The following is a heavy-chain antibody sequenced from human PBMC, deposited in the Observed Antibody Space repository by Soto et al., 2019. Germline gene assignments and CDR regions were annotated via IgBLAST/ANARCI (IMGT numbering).Heavy chain of an antibody. CDR2: TYYRSKWYN. CDR1: GDSVSSNSAA. J-gene: IGHJ6*02. D-gene: IGHD3-22*01. V-gene: IGHV6-1*01. CDR3: ARVWYLDSYDSSGYSHFYFGMDI. Sequence: PSQTLSLTCAISGDSVSSNSAAWNWIRQSPSRGLEWLGRTYYRSKWYNDYAVSVKSRITINPDTSKNQFSLQLNSVTPEDTAVYYCARVWYLDSYDSSGYSHFYFGMDIWGQGTTVTVS.